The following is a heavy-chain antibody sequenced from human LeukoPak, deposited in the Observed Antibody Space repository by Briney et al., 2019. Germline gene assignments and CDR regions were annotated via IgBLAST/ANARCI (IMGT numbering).Heavy chain of an antibody. Sequence: PGGSLRLSCAASGFTFSNYWMHWVRQAPGKGLVWVSRINSDGINTSYADSVRGRFTISRDNSENTVYLQMNSLRAEDTAIYYCTKDLYGDYVVGWFDPWGQGTLVTVSS. CDR1: GFTFSNYW. V-gene: IGHV3-74*01. J-gene: IGHJ5*02. CDR2: INSDGINT. CDR3: TKDLYGDYVVGWFDP. D-gene: IGHD4-17*01.